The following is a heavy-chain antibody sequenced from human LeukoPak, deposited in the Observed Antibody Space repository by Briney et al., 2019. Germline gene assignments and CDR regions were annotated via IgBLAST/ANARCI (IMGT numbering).Heavy chain of an antibody. CDR3: SSSNRHELDY. CDR2: ISSSSSYI. V-gene: IGHV3-21*01. CDR1: GFTFSSYS. D-gene: IGHD6-13*01. Sequence: GGSLRLSCAASGFTFSSYSMNWVRQAPGKGLEWVSSISSSSSYIYYADSVKGRFTISRDNAKNLLYLQMNSLRAEDTAVYYCSSSNRHELDYWGQGTLVTVSS. J-gene: IGHJ4*02.